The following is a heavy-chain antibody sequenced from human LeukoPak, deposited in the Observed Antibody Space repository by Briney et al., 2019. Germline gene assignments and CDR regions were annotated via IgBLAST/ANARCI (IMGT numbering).Heavy chain of an antibody. D-gene: IGHD3-9*01. CDR1: GGSISSSYSY. Sequence: PSETLSLTCTVSGGSISSSYSYWGWFRQPPGKGLDWIGNIYYSGSTYYNPSLKSRVTISLYTSKNQFSLKVLSMTAADTAVYYCARDLPEAGRYFDWLLRGFDYWGRGTVDTVSS. J-gene: IGHJ4*02. CDR2: IYYSGST. CDR3: ARDLPEAGRYFDWLLRGFDY. V-gene: IGHV4-39*07.